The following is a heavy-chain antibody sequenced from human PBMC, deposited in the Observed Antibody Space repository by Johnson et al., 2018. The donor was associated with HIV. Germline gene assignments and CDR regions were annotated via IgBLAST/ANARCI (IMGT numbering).Heavy chain of an antibody. J-gene: IGHJ3*02. CDR2: ISYDGSNK. D-gene: IGHD3-10*01. V-gene: IGHV3-30-3*01. CDR3: ASPYYYASGTYYNEKPMDAFDI. Sequence: QVQLLESGGGVVQPGRSLRLSCAASGFTFSAYAIHWVRQAPGKGLEWVAVISYDGSNKFCADSVKGRFTISRDNSNNTLSLQMNSLRAEDTALYYCASPYYYASGTYYNEKPMDAFDIWGQGTMVTVSS. CDR1: GFTFSAYA.